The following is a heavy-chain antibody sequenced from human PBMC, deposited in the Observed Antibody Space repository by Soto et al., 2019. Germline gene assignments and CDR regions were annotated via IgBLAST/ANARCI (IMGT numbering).Heavy chain of an antibody. V-gene: IGHV4-59*01. Sequence: SETLSLTCTVSGGSISSYYWSWIRQPPGKGLEWIGYIYYSGSTNYNPSLKSRVTISVDTSKNQFSLKLSSATAADTAVYYCARDNSSGWYRGNFDYWGQGTLVTVSS. CDR1: GGSISSYY. D-gene: IGHD6-19*01. CDR2: IYYSGST. CDR3: ARDNSSGWYRGNFDY. J-gene: IGHJ4*02.